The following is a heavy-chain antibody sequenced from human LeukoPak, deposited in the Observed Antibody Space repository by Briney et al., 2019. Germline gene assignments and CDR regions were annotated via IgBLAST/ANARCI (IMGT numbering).Heavy chain of an antibody. CDR1: GGSISSYY. CDR3: ARRGSSGYVDY. J-gene: IGHJ4*02. D-gene: IGHD3-22*01. V-gene: IGHV4-59*08. CDR2: IYYSGST. Sequence: SETLSLTCTVSGGSISSYYWSWIRQSPGKGLERIGYIYYSGSTNYTPSLKSRVTMSVDTSKHQFSLKLSSVTAADTAVYYCARRGSSGYVDYWGQGTLVTVSS.